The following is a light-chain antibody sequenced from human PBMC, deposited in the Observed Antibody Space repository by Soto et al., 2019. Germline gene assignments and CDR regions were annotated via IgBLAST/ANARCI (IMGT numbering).Light chain of an antibody. CDR1: QGISSW. V-gene: IGKV1-12*01. CDR3: HHANSFPYT. J-gene: IGKJ2*01. Sequence: DIQMTQSPSSVSASVGARVTITCRASQGISSWLAWYQQNPGKAPKRLIYAASSLQSGVPSRLDRSGSGTDFTRTISSLQTEDFATYYCHHANSFPYTCGQGTKLEIK. CDR2: AAS.